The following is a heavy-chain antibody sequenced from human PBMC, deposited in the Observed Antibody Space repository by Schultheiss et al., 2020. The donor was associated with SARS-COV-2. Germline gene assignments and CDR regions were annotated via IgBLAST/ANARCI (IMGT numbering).Heavy chain of an antibody. CDR3: AKALGVVPAAIDY. CDR2: ISSSSSYI. D-gene: IGHD2-2*01. V-gene: IGHV3-11*05. Sequence: GESLKISCAASGFTFSDYYMSGVRQAPGKGLEWVSSISSSSSYIYYADSVKGRFTISRDNSKNTLYLQMNSLRAEDTAVYYCAKALGVVPAAIDYWGQGTLVTVSS. CDR1: GFTFSDYY. J-gene: IGHJ4*02.